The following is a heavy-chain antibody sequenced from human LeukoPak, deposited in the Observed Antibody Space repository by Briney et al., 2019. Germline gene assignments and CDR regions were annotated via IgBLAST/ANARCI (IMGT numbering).Heavy chain of an antibody. D-gene: IGHD1-26*01. V-gene: IGHV3-23*01. J-gene: IGHJ6*02. Sequence: GGSLRLSCAASGFTFSSSAMSWVRQVPGKGLEWVSGISASGGSTYYADSVRGRFTISRDNSKNTLYLQMNSLRAEDKAVYYCAKPTWELFVYYGMDVWGQGTTVTVSS. CDR1: GFTFSSSA. CDR3: AKPTWELFVYYGMDV. CDR2: ISASGGST.